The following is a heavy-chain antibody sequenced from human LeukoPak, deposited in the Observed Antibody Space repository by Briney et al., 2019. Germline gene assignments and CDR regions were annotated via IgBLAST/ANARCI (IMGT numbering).Heavy chain of an antibody. CDR3: AKVVPVDYYDSRDFTNYFDY. Sequence: PGGSLRLSCAASGFTFSSYAMSWVRQAPGKGLEWVSAISGSGGSTYYADSAKGRFTISRDNSKNTLYLQMNSLRAEDTAVYYCAKVVPVDYYDSRDFTNYFDYWGQGTLVTVSS. CDR2: ISGSGGST. CDR1: GFTFSSYA. V-gene: IGHV3-23*01. J-gene: IGHJ4*02. D-gene: IGHD3-22*01.